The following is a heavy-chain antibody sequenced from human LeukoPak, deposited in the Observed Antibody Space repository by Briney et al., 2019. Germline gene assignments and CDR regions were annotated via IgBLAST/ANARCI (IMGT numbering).Heavy chain of an antibody. Sequence: GGSLRLSCAASGFTFSSYAMSWVRQAPGKGLEWVSAISGSGGSTYYAASVKGRFTISRDNSKNTLYLQMNSLRAEDKAVYYCAREGYDFWSGYSYGMDVWGQGTTVTVSS. D-gene: IGHD3-3*01. CDR3: AREGYDFWSGYSYGMDV. V-gene: IGHV3-23*01. CDR1: GFTFSSYA. CDR2: ISGSGGST. J-gene: IGHJ6*02.